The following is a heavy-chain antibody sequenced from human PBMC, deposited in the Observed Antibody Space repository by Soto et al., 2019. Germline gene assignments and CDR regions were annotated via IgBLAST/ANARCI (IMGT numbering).Heavy chain of an antibody. CDR3: ARDENYDLWSGSKGYMDV. D-gene: IGHD3-3*01. CDR1: GYTFTSYY. V-gene: IGHV1-46*03. CDR2: INPSGGST. Sequence: QVQLVQSGAEVKKPGASVKVSCKASGYTFTSYYMHWVRQAPGQGLEWMGIINPSGGSTSYAQKFQGRVTMTRNTSKSTVYMELSSLRSEDTAVYYCARDENYDLWSGSKGYMDVWGKGTTVTVSS. J-gene: IGHJ6*03.